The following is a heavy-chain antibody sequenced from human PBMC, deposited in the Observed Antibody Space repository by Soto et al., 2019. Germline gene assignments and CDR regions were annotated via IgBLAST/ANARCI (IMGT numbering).Heavy chain of an antibody. CDR2: ISWNSGKI. D-gene: IGHD3-16*01. CDR3: AKLENLGFGRRKSYYYMAV. V-gene: IGHV3-9*01. Sequence: EVQLVESGGGLVQPGKSLRLSCAASEFTFDDFAMHWVRQAPGKGLEWVSGISWNSGKIGYADSVKGRFTLSRDNAKNSLYLNMSRLRPEDTALYYCAKLENLGFGRRKSYYYMAVWGKGTTVTVSS. J-gene: IGHJ6*03. CDR1: EFTFDDFA.